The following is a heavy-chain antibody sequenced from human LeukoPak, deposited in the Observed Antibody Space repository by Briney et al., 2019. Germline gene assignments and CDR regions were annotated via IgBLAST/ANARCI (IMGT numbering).Heavy chain of an antibody. D-gene: IGHD1/OR15-1a*01. CDR3: GRIAINANNGMDV. Sequence: GGSLRLFCAAWGFKFSDYYIDWARHAPGKGREWVGRRRNKASRYTTEYGAFVEGRFNISRDVSEGSLYLQGNSLRTEDTAVYYCGRIAINANNGMDVWGQGTTVTVCS. J-gene: IGHJ6*02. V-gene: IGHV3-72*01. CDR1: GFKFSDYY. CDR2: RRNKASRYTT.